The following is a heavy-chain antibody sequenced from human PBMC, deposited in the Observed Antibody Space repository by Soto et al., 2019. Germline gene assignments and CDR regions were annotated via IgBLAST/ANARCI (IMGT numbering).Heavy chain of an antibody. CDR3: ASSYGSGYRAFDY. CDR1: GDTFTFYS. Sequence: QVQLVQSGAEVNKPGSSVRVYCKASGDTFTFYSINWVRQAPGLGLEWMGRINPILSMSNYAQRFQGRVTMTADKSTSTAYMELSSLRSEDTAMYYCASSYGSGYRAFDYWGQGALVTVSS. CDR2: INPILSMS. D-gene: IGHD3-10*01. J-gene: IGHJ4*02. V-gene: IGHV1-69*02.